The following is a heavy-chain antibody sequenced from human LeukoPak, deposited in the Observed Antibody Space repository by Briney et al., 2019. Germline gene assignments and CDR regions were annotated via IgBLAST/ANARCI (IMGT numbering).Heavy chain of an antibody. V-gene: IGHV1-18*01. D-gene: IGHD5-12*01. CDR1: GYTFTSHG. J-gene: IGHJ4*02. CDR3: ARDYSGYDGFDY. Sequence: GASVKVSCKASGYTFTSHGISWVRQAPGQGLEWLGWISVYNVNTNYAQKLQGRVTMTTDTSTSTVYMELRSLRSDDTAVYYCARDYSGYDGFDYWGQGTLVTVSS. CDR2: ISVYNVNT.